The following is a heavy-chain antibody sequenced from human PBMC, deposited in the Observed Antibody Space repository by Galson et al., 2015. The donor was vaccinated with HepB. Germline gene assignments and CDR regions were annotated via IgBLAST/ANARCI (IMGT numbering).Heavy chain of an antibody. D-gene: IGHD3-10*01. CDR3: ARDFPMVRGVPGNVDY. Sequence: SVKVSCKASGYTFTSYYMHWVRQAPGQGLEWMGIINPSGGSTSYAQKFQGRVTMTRDTSTSTVYMELSSLRSEDTAVYYCARDFPMVRGVPGNVDYWGQGTLVTVSS. CDR2: INPSGGST. CDR1: GYTFTSYY. J-gene: IGHJ4*02. V-gene: IGHV1-46*03.